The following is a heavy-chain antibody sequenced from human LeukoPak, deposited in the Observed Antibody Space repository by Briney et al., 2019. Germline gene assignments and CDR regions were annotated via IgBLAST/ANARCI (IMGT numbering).Heavy chain of an antibody. J-gene: IGHJ6*02. CDR3: ARDEQWLVPISRPFYGMDV. CDR2: INTKNGNT. V-gene: IGHV1-18*01. Sequence: GASVKVSCKASGYTFTSCDICWGRQAPGQGLGWMGLINTKNGNTNYAQKLQGRVTMTTDTPTSTDYMELRSLRSDDTAVYYCARDEQWLVPISRPFYGMDVWGQETTVTVSS. CDR1: GYTFTSCD. D-gene: IGHD6-19*01.